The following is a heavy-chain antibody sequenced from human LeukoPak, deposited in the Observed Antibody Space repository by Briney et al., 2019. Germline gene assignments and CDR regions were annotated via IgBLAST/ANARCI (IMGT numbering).Heavy chain of an antibody. Sequence: SETLSLTCSVSGGSISSDNWWSWVRQPPGKGLEWIGEIYHSGSTNYNPSLKSRVTVSVGTSKNQFSLKLSSVTAADTAVYYCARLSLGGYWGQGTLVTVSS. CDR2: IYHSGST. V-gene: IGHV4-4*02. D-gene: IGHD7-27*01. CDR1: GGSISSDNW. CDR3: ARLSLGGY. J-gene: IGHJ4*02.